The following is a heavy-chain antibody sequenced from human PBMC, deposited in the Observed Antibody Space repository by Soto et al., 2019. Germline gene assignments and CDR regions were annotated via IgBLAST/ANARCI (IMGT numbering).Heavy chain of an antibody. J-gene: IGHJ4*02. Sequence: SGPTLVNPTQTLTLTCTFSGFSLSTSGMCVSWIRQPPGKALEWLARIDWDDDKYYSTSLKTRLTISKDTSKNQVVLTMTNMDPVDTATYYCARSSYYDFWSGYYFDYWGQGTLVTVSS. CDR3: ARSSYYDFWSGYYFDY. V-gene: IGHV2-70*11. CDR2: IDWDDDK. CDR1: GFSLSTSGMC. D-gene: IGHD3-3*01.